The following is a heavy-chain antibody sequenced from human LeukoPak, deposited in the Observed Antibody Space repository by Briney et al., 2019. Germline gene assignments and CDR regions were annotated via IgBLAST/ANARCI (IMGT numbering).Heavy chain of an antibody. CDR2: IYYTGST. Sequence: SETLSLTCTVSGGSISSSSYSWGWVRQPPGKGLGWIGNIYYTGSTYYNPSLKSRVTISVDTSKNQFSLKLSSVTAADTAVYYCARVPVNIWENWFDPWGQGTLVTVSS. V-gene: IGHV4-39*07. CDR3: ARVPVNIWENWFDP. J-gene: IGHJ5*02. CDR1: GGSISSSSYS. D-gene: IGHD1-26*01.